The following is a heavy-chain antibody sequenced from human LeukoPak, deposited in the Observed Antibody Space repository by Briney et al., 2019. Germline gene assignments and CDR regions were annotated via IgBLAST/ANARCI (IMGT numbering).Heavy chain of an antibody. D-gene: IGHD6-13*01. CDR3: ARTSGYSSSWYLYY. J-gene: IGHJ4*02. V-gene: IGHV4-39*07. CDR1: GGSISSSSYY. Sequence: SGTLSLTCTVSGGSISSSSYYWGWIRQPPGKGLEWIGSIYYSGSTYYNPSLKSRVTISVDTSKNQFSLKLSSVTAADTAVYYCARTSGYSSSWYLYYWGQGTLVTVSS. CDR2: IYYSGST.